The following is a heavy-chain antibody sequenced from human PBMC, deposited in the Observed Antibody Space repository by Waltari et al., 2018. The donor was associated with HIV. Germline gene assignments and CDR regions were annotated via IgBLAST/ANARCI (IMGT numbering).Heavy chain of an antibody. CDR3: ARGIPDCSSTSCYKGSLDY. V-gene: IGHV4-34*01. Sequence: QVQLQQWGAGLLKPSETLSLTCAVYGGSFSGYYWSWIRQPPGKGLEWIGEINHSGSTNYNPSLKSRVTISVDMSKNQFSLKLSSVTAADTAVYYCARGIPDCSSTSCYKGSLDYWGQGTLVTVSS. CDR1: GGSFSGYY. D-gene: IGHD2-2*02. CDR2: INHSGST. J-gene: IGHJ4*02.